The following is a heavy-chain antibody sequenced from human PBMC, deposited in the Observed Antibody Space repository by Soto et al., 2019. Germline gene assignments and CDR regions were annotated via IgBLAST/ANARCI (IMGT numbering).Heavy chain of an antibody. CDR2: ISSSSGYT. D-gene: IGHD2-2*01. CDR3: ARSTGIYCSSTSCSYYFDD. Sequence: PGGSLRLSCAASGFTFSNYAMSWVRQAPGKGLEWVSSISSSSGYTYYADSVKGRFTISRDNAKNSLYLQMNSLRAEDTAVYYCARSTGIYCSSTSCSYYFDDWGQGTLVTVSS. CDR1: GFTFSNYA. V-gene: IGHV3-21*01. J-gene: IGHJ4*02.